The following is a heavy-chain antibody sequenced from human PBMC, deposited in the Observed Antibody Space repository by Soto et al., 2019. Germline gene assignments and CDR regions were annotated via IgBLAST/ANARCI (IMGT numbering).Heavy chain of an antibody. CDR3: ARDSLGGADYELYSGMDV. J-gene: IGHJ6*02. CDR2: ITPIFGTT. V-gene: IGHV1-69*06. CDR1: GDTFSSYS. Sequence: QVQLVQSGAEMKKPGSSVKVSCKASGDTFSSYSITWVRQAPGQGLEWMGGITPIFGTTNYAQKFQGRVTMTADKSTSTAYMELSSLRYEDTAVYFCARDSLGGADYELYSGMDVWGQGTTVTISS. D-gene: IGHD4-17*01.